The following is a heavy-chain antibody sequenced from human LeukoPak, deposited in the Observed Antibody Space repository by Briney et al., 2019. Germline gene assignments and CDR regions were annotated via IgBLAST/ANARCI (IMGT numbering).Heavy chain of an antibody. CDR3: ARSYSNHLFGMDV. J-gene: IGHJ6*02. Sequence: PGGSLRLSCAASGFSSSSFSMTWVRQAPGKGLKWVSSILVSGGSTYYADSVKGRVAISRDNSNNTVFLQMNIVRAEDTAVYYCARSYSNHLFGMDVWGQGTTATVSS. V-gene: IGHV3-23*01. D-gene: IGHD4-11*01. CDR2: ILVSGGST. CDR1: GFSSSSFS.